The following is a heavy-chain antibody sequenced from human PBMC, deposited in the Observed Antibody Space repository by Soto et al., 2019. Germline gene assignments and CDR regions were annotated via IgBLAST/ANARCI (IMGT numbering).Heavy chain of an antibody. Sequence: GPTLVNPTHTLQLTCSYSGFSLSTNGVELGWISEPPGKALEWFALMYWDDDKRYNPSLKRRLDITKDTSKNQVVLTMSNMDPVDTGPYYCASRLGAELVGNHFDPWGQRILVTVSS. CDR2: MYWDDDK. J-gene: IGHJ5*02. V-gene: IGHV2-5*02. CDR1: GFSLSTNGVE. CDR3: ASRLGAELVGNHFDP. D-gene: IGHD2-15*01.